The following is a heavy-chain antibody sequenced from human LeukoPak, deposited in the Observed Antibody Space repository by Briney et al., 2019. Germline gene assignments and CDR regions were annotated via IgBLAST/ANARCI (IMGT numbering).Heavy chain of an antibody. Sequence: ASVKVSCKASGGTFSSYAISWVRQATGQGLEWMGWMNPNSGNTGYAQKFQGRVTMTRNTSISTAYMELSSLRSEDTAVYYCARGIVATIMDVWGKGTTVTISS. CDR2: MNPNSGNT. CDR3: ARGIVATIMDV. V-gene: IGHV1-8*02. D-gene: IGHD5-12*01. J-gene: IGHJ6*03. CDR1: GGTFSSYA.